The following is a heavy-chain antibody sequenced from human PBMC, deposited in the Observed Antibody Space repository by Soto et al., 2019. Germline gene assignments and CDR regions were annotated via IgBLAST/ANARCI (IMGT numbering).Heavy chain of an antibody. CDR2: IFSNDEK. CDR1: GFSLSNARMG. J-gene: IGHJ5*02. Sequence: SGPTLVNPTETLTLTCTVSGFSLSNARMGVSWIRQPPGKALEWLAHIFSNDEKSYSTSLKSRLTISKDASKSQVVLTMTNMDPVDTATYYCARRPHYYGSSGYLSIWFDPWGQGTLVTVSS. D-gene: IGHD3-22*01. CDR3: ARRPHYYGSSGYLSIWFDP. V-gene: IGHV2-26*01.